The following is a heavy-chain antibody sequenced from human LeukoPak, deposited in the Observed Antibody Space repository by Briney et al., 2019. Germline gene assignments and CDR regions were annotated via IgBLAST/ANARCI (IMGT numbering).Heavy chain of an antibody. J-gene: IGHJ3*02. CDR3: ARGLPSGSYFSDAFDM. V-gene: IGHV4-59*01. CDR2: IFYSGTT. D-gene: IGHD1-26*01. Sequence: PSETLSLTCTVSGGSISSYYWNWIRQPSGKGLEWIGYIFYSGTTNYNPSLKSRVTISLDTSKNQFSLKLSSVTAADTAVYYCARGLPSGSYFSDAFDMWGQGTMVTVSS. CDR1: GGSISSYY.